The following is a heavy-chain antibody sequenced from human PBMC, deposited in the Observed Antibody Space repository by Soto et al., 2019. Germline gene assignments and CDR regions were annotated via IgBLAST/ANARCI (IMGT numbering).Heavy chain of an antibody. CDR3: ARGYYDFWSGSQRVPFDY. D-gene: IGHD3-3*01. CDR2: INPNSGGT. Sequence: ASVKVSCKASGYTFTGFYMHWVRQAPGQGLEWMGWINPNSGGTNYAQKFQGWVTMTRDTSISTAYMELSRLRSDDTAVYYCARGYYDFWSGSQRVPFDYWGQGTLVTAPQ. J-gene: IGHJ4*02. CDR1: GYTFTGFY. V-gene: IGHV1-2*04.